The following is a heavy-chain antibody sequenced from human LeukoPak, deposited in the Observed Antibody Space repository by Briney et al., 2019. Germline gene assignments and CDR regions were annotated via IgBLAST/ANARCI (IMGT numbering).Heavy chain of an antibody. D-gene: IGHD3-3*01. V-gene: IGHV3-21*01. J-gene: IGHJ4*02. CDR2: ISSSSSYI. CDR1: GFTFSSYS. Sequence: GGSLRLSCAASGFTFSSYSMNWVRQAPGKGLEWVSSISSSSSYIYYADSVKGRFTISRGNAKNSLYLQMNSLRAEDTAVYYCASYDFWSGSYYFDYWGQGTLVTVSS. CDR3: ASYDFWSGSYYFDY.